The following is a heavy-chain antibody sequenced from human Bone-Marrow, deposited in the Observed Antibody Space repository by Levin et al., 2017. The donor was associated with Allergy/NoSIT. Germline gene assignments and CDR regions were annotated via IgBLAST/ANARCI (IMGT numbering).Heavy chain of an antibody. V-gene: IGHV1-58*01. D-gene: IGHD6-19*01. CDR1: RFTFSSSA. CDR3: AAGPFHSGDWYGFEDY. Sequence: SVKVSCKASRFTFSSSAVHWVRQARGQRLEWIGWIVVGSGNTDYAQKFQERVTLTRDMSTSTAYMELSSLTSDDTAVYYCAAGPFHSGDWYGFEDYWGQGTLLTVSS. CDR2: IVVGSGNT. J-gene: IGHJ4*02.